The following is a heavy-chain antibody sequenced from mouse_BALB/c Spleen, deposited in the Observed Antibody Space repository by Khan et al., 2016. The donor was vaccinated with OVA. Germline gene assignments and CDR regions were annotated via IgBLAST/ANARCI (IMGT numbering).Heavy chain of an antibody. Sequence: QIQLVQSGTELVRPGTSVKISCKASGYAFTDYWLGWAKQRPGHGLEWIGDIYPGSGNTYYNEKFKGKVTLTADKSSSTAYMQLSSLTSEDSAVYFCARDGGNYGWFAYWGQGTLVTVSA. V-gene: IGHV1-63*01. CDR2: IYPGSGNT. CDR1: GYAFTDYW. D-gene: IGHD2-1*01. J-gene: IGHJ3*01. CDR3: ARDGGNYGWFAY.